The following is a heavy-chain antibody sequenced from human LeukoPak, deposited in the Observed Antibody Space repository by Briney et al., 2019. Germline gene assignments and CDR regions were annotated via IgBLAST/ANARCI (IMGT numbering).Heavy chain of an antibody. Sequence: PSETLSLTCTVSGGSISSSYWSWIRQPPGKGLEWIGYIYYSGSTNYNPSFKSRVAISVDTSKYQLSLKLSSVTAADTAVYYCATWGIAVAGTFDYWGQGTLVTVST. CDR1: GGSISSSY. CDR3: ATWGIAVAGTFDY. J-gene: IGHJ4*02. D-gene: IGHD6-19*01. V-gene: IGHV4-59*08. CDR2: IYYSGST.